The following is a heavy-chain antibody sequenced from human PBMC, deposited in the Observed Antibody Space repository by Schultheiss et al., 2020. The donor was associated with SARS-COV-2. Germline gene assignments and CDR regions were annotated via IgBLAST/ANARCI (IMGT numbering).Heavy chain of an antibody. J-gene: IGHJ4*02. D-gene: IGHD5-12*01. CDR3: ARGSGGGYEFDY. V-gene: IGHV3-48*04. CDR1: GFTFSTYG. Sequence: GGSLRLSCAASGFTFSTYGMQWVRQAPGKGLEWISYISSSADTIYYADSVKGRFTISRDNAKNSLFLQMDSLTAEDTAVYYCARGSGGGYEFDYWGQGTLVTVSS. CDR2: ISSSADTI.